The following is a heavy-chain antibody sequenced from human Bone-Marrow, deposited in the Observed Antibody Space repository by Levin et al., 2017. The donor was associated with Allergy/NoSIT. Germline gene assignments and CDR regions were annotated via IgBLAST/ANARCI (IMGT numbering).Heavy chain of an antibody. J-gene: IGHJ3*02. CDR3: AKGDWNDAFDI. V-gene: IGHV4-30-2*01. Sequence: SETLSLTCDVSGGSLSSGGHSWTWIRQPPGTGLEWLGYIYHTGGTYYSPSLKSRLTLSVDRFKNQFSLSLSSVTAADTAMYYCAKGDWNDAFDIWGQGTMVTVSS. CDR2: IYHTGGT. D-gene: IGHD1-1*01. CDR1: GGSLSSGGHS.